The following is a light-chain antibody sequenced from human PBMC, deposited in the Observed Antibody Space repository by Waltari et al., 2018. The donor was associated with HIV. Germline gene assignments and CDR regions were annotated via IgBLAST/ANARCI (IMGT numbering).Light chain of an antibody. J-gene: IGKJ1*01. CDR2: GAN. V-gene: IGKV3-20*01. CDR1: QSVSSSF. CDR3: QQYGTSPQT. Sequence: EIVLTQSPDTLSLFPGERATLSCRASQSVSSSFFAWYQQKPGQAPRLLIFGANTRATGIADRFRGSGSGTDFTLIINRLEPEDFAVYHCQQYGTSPQTFGQGTKVEIK.